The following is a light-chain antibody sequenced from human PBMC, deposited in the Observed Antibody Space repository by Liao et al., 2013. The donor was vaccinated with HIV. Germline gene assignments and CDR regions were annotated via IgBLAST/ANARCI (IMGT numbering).Light chain of an antibody. Sequence: SYELTQPPSVSVAPGKTARITCGGNNIGSKSVHWYQQKPGQAPVLVIFYDSDRPSGIPERFSGSKSGNTATLTISGTQAMDEADYYCQAWDIRTGVFGGGTKLTVL. CDR1: NIGSKS. V-gene: IGLV3-21*01. J-gene: IGLJ2*01. CDR3: QAWDIRTGV. CDR2: YDS.